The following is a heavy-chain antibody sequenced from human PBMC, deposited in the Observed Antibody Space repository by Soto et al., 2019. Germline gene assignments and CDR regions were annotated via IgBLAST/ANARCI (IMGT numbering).Heavy chain of an antibody. Sequence: QVQLQQWGAGLLKPSETLSLTCAVYGGSFSGYYWSWIRQPPGKGLERIGEINHSGSTNYNPSLKSRVTISVDTSKNQFSLKLSSVTAADTAVYYCARNLVYSSGWYFDYWGQGTLVTVSS. CDR1: GGSFSGYY. D-gene: IGHD6-19*01. CDR3: ARNLVYSSGWYFDY. V-gene: IGHV4-34*01. CDR2: INHSGST. J-gene: IGHJ4*02.